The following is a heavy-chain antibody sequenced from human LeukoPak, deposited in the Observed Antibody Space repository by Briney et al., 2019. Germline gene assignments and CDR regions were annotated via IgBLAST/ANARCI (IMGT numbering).Heavy chain of an antibody. J-gene: IGHJ3*02. CDR1: GFTFSSYW. V-gene: IGHV3-53*01. CDR3: AREGVYDSSGYHDALDI. D-gene: IGHD3-22*01. Sequence: AGGSLRLSCAASGFTFSSYWMSWVRQAPGKGLEWVSVIYSGTNTYYADSVKGRFTISRDNSKNTVYLQMNSLRAEDTAVYYCAREGVYDSSGYHDALDIWGQGTMVTVSS. CDR2: IYSGTNT.